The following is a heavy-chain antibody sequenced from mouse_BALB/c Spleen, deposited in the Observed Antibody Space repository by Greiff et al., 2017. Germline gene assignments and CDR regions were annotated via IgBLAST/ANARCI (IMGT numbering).Heavy chain of an antibody. J-gene: IGHJ2*01. CDR2: ISNGGGST. D-gene: IGHD1-2*01. V-gene: IGHV5-12-2*01. CDR1: GFTFSSYT. Sequence: EVKLVESGGGLVQPGGSLKLSCAASGFTFSSYTMSWVRQTPEKRLEWVAYISNGGGSTYYPDTVKGRFTISRDNAKNTLYLQMSSLKSEDTAMYYCTSIHYYGYADYWGQGTTLTVSS. CDR3: TSIHYYGYADY.